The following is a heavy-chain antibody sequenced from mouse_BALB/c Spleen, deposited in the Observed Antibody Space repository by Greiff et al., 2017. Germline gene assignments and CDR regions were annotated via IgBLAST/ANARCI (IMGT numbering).Heavy chain of an antibody. Sequence: QVQLQQSGAELAKPGASVKMYCKASGYTFTSYWMHWVKQRPGQGLEWIGYINPSTGYTEYNQKFKDKATLTADKSSSTAYMQLSSLTSEDSAVYYCAKNPTTADAYWGQGTLVTVSA. J-gene: IGHJ3*01. D-gene: IGHD1-2*01. CDR1: GYTFTSYW. V-gene: IGHV1-7*01. CDR2: INPSTGYT. CDR3: AKNPTTADAY.